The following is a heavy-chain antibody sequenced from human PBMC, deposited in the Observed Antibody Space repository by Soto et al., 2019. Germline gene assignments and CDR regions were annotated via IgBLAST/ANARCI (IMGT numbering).Heavy chain of an antibody. Sequence: QVQLVESGGGVVQPGRSLRLSCAASGFTFSSYGMHWVRQAPGKGLEWVAVIWYDGSNKYYADSVKGRFTISRDNSKNTLYLQMNSLRDEDTAVYYCARGYSSSWYKVGDYYYYMDVCGKGTTVTVSS. J-gene: IGHJ6*03. CDR1: GFTFSSYG. CDR3: ARGYSSSWYKVGDYYYYMDV. CDR2: IWYDGSNK. V-gene: IGHV3-33*01. D-gene: IGHD6-13*01.